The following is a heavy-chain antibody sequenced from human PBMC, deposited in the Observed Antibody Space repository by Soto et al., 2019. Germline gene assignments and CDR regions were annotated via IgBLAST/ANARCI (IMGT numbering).Heavy chain of an antibody. CDR1: DDSSSSYK. Sequence: PSETLSLTCTVSDDSSSSYKWSWIRQPPGRRLEWIGYIDSSGGTSYNPSLQSRVTISVDTSKNQFSLKLSSVTAADTAVYYCAREGRILEWLSPVSGMDVWGQGTTVTVSS. CDR2: IDSSGGT. CDR3: AREGRILEWLSPVSGMDV. D-gene: IGHD3-3*01. V-gene: IGHV4-59*01. J-gene: IGHJ6*02.